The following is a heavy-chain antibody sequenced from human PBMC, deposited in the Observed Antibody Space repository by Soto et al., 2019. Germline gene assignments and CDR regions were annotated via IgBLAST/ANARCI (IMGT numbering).Heavy chain of an antibody. D-gene: IGHD2-15*01. J-gene: IGHJ4*02. CDR3: AKDMGRWWSVLKFDY. V-gene: IGHV3-23*01. CDR1: GFTFSSYA. CDR2: ISGSGGST. Sequence: GGSLRLSCAVSGFTFSSYAMSWVRQAPGKGLEWVSAISGSGGSTYYADSVKGRFTMSRDNSKNTVYLEMNSLRAEDTAVYYCAKDMGRWWSVLKFDYWGQGTLVTVSS.